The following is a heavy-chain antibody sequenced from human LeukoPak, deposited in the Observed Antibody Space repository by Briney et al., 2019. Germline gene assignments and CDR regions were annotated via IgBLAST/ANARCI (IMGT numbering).Heavy chain of an antibody. J-gene: IGHJ4*02. V-gene: IGHV3-23*01. CDR2: ISGSGGST. Sequence: GGSLRLSCAASGFTFSSYAMSWVRQAPGRGLEWVSAISGSGGSTYYADSVKGRFTISRDNSKNTLYLQMNSLRAEDTAVYYCAKVYRDIVVVPAASADWIDYWGQGTLVTVSS. D-gene: IGHD2-2*01. CDR3: AKVYRDIVVVPAASADWIDY. CDR1: GFTFSSYA.